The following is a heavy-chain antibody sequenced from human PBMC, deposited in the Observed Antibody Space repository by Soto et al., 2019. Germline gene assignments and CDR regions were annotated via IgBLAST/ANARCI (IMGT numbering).Heavy chain of an antibody. D-gene: IGHD4-17*01. Sequence: EVQLVESGGGLVQPGGSLRLSCAASGFTFSSYRMNWVRQAPGKGLEWVSYISSSSSTIYYADSVKGRFTISRDNAKNSLYLQMNSLRAEDTAVYYCARIGRLRWGDYWGQGTLVTVSS. CDR1: GFTFSSYR. V-gene: IGHV3-48*01. J-gene: IGHJ4*02. CDR2: ISSSSSTI. CDR3: ARIGRLRWGDY.